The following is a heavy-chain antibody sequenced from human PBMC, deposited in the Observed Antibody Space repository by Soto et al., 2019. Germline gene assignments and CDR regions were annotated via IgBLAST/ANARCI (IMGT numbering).Heavy chain of an antibody. J-gene: IGHJ4*02. D-gene: IGHD2-15*01. CDR3: AKWTGRYCSGGRCYLDDPFDY. CDR2: ISGSAAST. V-gene: IGHV3-23*01. CDR1: GFTFSNYA. Sequence: EVHLLESGGDLVQPGWSLRLYCAASGFTFSNYAMSWVRQAPGKGLDWVSGISGSAASTFYADSVKGRFTISRDNSKNTLYLQMNSLRAEDTAVYYCAKWTGRYCSGGRCYLDDPFDYWGQGTLVTVSS.